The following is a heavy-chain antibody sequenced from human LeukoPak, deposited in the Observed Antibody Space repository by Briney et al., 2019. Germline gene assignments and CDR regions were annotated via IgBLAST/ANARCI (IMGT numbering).Heavy chain of an antibody. J-gene: IGHJ4*02. CDR1: GFIFSSYA. CDR3: ARDGGYYFDY. V-gene: IGHV3-33*08. Sequence: GGSLRLSCAASGFIFSSYAMSWVRQAPGKGLEWVAVIWYDGSNKYYADSVKGRFTISRDNSKNTLYLQMNSLRAEDTAVYYCARDGGYYFDYWGQGTLVTVSS. CDR2: IWYDGSNK. D-gene: IGHD3-3*01.